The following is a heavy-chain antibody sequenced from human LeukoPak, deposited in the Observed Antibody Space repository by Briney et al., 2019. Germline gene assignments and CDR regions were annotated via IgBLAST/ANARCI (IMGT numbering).Heavy chain of an antibody. J-gene: IGHJ5*02. CDR2: IKQDGNEK. CDR1: GFTFSSYW. Sequence: GGSLRLSCAASGFTFSSYWMSWVRQAPGKGLEWVATIKQDGNEKYYVDSVKGRFTISRDNAKDSLYLQMNSLRGEDTAIYYCARDSLAYINWFDPWGQGTLVTVSS. D-gene: IGHD2-2*02. CDR3: ARDSLAYINWFDP. V-gene: IGHV3-7*01.